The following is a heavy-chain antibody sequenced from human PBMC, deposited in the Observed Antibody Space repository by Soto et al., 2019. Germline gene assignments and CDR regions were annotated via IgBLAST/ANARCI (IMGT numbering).Heavy chain of an antibody. D-gene: IGHD3-22*01. CDR2: IYYSGST. V-gene: IGHV4-59*01. Sequence: SETLSLTCTVSGGSISSYYWSWIRHPPGKGLEWIGYIYYSGSTNYNPSLKSRVTISVDTSKNQFSLKLSSVTAADTAVYYCARSPGYDDSSGYLVLDYWGQGTLVTVSS. CDR3: ARSPGYDDSSGYLVLDY. J-gene: IGHJ4*02. CDR1: GGSISSYY.